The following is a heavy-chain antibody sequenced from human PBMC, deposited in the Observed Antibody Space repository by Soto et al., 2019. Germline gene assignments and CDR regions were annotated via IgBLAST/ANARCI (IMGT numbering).Heavy chain of an antibody. CDR3: ARARITMVRGNFYY. V-gene: IGHV3-7*01. J-gene: IGHJ4*02. D-gene: IGHD3-10*01. CDR1: GFTFSSYW. Sequence: EVQLVESGGGLVQPGGSLRLSCAASGFTFSSYWMSWVRQAPGKGLEWVANIKQDGSEKYYVDSVKGRFPISRDNAKNSLYLQMNSLRAEDTAVYYCARARITMVRGNFYYWGQGNLVTVAS. CDR2: IKQDGSEK.